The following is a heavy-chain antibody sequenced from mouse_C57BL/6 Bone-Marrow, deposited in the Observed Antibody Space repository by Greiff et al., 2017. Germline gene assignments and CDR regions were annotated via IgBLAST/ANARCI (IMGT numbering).Heavy chain of an antibody. J-gene: IGHJ3*01. CDR2: IWSGGST. CDR1: GFSLTSYG. CDR3: ARLAY. V-gene: IGHV2-2*01. Sequence: VQLQQSGPGLVQPSQSLSITCTVSGFSLTSYGVHWVRQSPGKGLEWLGVIWSGGSTDYNAAFISRLSISKDNSKSQVFFKMNSLQADDTAIYYCARLAYWGQGTLVTVSA.